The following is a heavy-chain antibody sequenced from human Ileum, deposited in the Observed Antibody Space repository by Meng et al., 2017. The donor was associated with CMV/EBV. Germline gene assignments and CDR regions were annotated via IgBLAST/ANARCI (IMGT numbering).Heavy chain of an antibody. V-gene: IGHV4-4*07. CDR1: GGSISSCY. D-gene: IGHD3-16*01. Sequence: QVQLPESGPGLVKPSESLSLTCTVSGGSISSCYRTWIPQPAGKGLERIGRIYTSGGTNYNPSLKSRVTMSVDTSKNQFSLKLSSVTAADTAVYYCAKSGQGESRPFDYWGQGTLVTVSS. J-gene: IGHJ4*02. CDR2: IYTSGGT. CDR3: AKSGQGESRPFDY.